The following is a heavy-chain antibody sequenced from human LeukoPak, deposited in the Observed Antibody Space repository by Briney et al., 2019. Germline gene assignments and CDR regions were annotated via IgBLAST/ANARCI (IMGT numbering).Heavy chain of an antibody. CDR2: INPSGSST. D-gene: IGHD3-22*01. CDR1: GYTFPSYY. CDR3: AKNPNSGYSLDY. V-gene: IGHV1-46*01. Sequence: AASVKVSCKASGYTFPSYYTHWVRQAPGQGLEWMGIINPSGSSTSYAQKFQGRVTMTRDTSTSTVYMELSSLRSEDTAVYYCAKNPNSGYSLDYWGQGTLVTVSS. J-gene: IGHJ4*02.